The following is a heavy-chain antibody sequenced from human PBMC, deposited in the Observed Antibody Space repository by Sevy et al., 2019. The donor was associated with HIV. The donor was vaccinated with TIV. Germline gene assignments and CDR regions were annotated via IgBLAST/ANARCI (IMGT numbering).Heavy chain of an antibody. CDR3: AKGGGGHYDPDEIAYYFYYYNMDV. CDR1: GFSFDSYG. V-gene: IGHV3-23*01. CDR2: ISGSGTRT. D-gene: IGHD3-22*01. J-gene: IGHJ6*03. Sequence: GGSLRLSCAVSGFSFDSYGMTWVRQAPGKGLEWVSAISGSGTRTYYAYSVKGRFIISRDNSKNTLDLQMNSLRAEDTAIYYCAKGGGGHYDPDEIAYYFYYYNMDVWGKGTTVTVSS.